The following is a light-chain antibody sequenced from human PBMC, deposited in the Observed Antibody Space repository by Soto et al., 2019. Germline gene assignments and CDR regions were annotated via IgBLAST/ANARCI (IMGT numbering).Light chain of an antibody. CDR3: QQYYATPRT. J-gene: IGKJ1*01. Sequence: DIVMTQSPDSLAVSLGERATINCKSSQSILYSSNNKNYLAWYQQKLGQPPKLLIYWASTRESGVPDRFSGSGSGTDFTLNTNNVQAEDVAVYYCQQYYATPRTFGQGTKVEIK. V-gene: IGKV4-1*01. CDR1: QSILYSSNNKNY. CDR2: WAS.